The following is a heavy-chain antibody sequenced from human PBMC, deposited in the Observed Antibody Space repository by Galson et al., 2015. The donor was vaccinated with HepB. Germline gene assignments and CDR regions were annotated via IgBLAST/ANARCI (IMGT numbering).Heavy chain of an antibody. CDR1: GGSISSSY. V-gene: IGHV4-59*01. J-gene: IGHJ6*03. CDR3: ARVGTERWGIFGLVTYHYMDV. Sequence: SETLSLTCTVSGGSISSSYWSWIRQHPGKGLEWIGYMYNSGNTKYNPSLKSRVTISVDTSKNQFSLNLSSVTAADTAVYYCARVGTERWGIFGLVTYHYMDVWGKGTTVTVSS. CDR2: MYNSGNT. D-gene: IGHD3/OR15-3a*01.